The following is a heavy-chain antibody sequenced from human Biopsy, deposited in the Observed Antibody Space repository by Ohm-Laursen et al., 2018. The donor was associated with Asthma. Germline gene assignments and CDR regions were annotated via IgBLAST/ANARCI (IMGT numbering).Heavy chain of an antibody. CDR2: SDHRGNT. CDR1: GLSSSAYY. D-gene: IGHD3-3*01. Sequence: SETLSLTCSMYGLSSSAYYWTWIRRTPGKGLEWIGESDHRGNTNTNATLKSRVTISKAKSANESSLKMKSVTAADTAIYYCARGPEWSGLDIWGQGTTVTVSS. J-gene: IGHJ6*02. V-gene: IGHV4-34*01. CDR3: ARGPEWSGLDI.